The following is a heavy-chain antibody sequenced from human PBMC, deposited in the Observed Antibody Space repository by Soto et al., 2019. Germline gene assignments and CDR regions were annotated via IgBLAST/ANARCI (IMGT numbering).Heavy chain of an antibody. CDR2: FIPRFGTT. Sequence: SVKVSYKNSGDSFSKYTVNWVRQAPRQGLEWMGGFIPRFGTTNFAPTLQGRVTITADQSMNTAYMELSSLRSEDTALYYCARGRGLYNSGRSQLDSWGQGTLVTVSS. V-gene: IGHV1-69*13. CDR3: ARGRGLYNSGRSQLDS. CDR1: GDSFSKYT. J-gene: IGHJ4*02. D-gene: IGHD1-1*01.